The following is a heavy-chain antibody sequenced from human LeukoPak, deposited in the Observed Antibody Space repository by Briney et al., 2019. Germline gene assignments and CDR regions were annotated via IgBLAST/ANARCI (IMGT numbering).Heavy chain of an antibody. J-gene: IGHJ4*02. CDR3: ARGNYGSGNDY. V-gene: IGHV4-34*01. Sequence: SETLSLTCAVYGGSFSGYYWSWIRQPPGKGLEWIGEINHSGSTNYNPSLKSRVTISVDTSKNQFSPKLSSVTAADTAVYYCARGNYGSGNDYWGQGTLVTVSS. CDR1: GGSFSGYY. D-gene: IGHD3-10*01. CDR2: INHSGST.